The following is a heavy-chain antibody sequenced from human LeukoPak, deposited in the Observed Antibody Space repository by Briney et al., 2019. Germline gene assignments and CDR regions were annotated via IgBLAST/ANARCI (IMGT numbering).Heavy chain of an antibody. D-gene: IGHD1-1*01. Sequence: PGGSLRLSCAASGFTFSSYSMNWVRQAPGKGLEWVSSISSSSSYIYYADSVKGRFTISRDNAKNSLYLQMNSLRAEDTAVYYCARIGGAGTYRGNYWGQGTLVTVSS. CDR2: ISSSSSYI. CDR3: ARIGGAGTYRGNY. CDR1: GFTFSSYS. V-gene: IGHV3-21*01. J-gene: IGHJ4*02.